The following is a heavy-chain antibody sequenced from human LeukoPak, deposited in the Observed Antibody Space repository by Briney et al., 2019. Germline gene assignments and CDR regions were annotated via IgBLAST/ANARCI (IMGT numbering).Heavy chain of an antibody. CDR3: ARGVNSGYFDY. V-gene: IGHV4-59*12. D-gene: IGHD1-26*01. J-gene: IGHJ4*02. CDR1: GGSISSYY. Sequence: SETLSLTCTVSGGSISSYYWSWIRQPPGKGLEWIGSIYYSGSTYYNPSLKSRVTISVDTSKNQFSLQLTSVTAADTAVYYCARGVNSGYFDYCGQGTLVTVSS. CDR2: IYYSGST.